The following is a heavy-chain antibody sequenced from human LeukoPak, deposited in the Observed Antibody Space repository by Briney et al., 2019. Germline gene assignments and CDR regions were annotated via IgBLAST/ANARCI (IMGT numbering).Heavy chain of an antibody. Sequence: SETLSLTCTVSGGSISSYYWSWVRQPPGKGLEWIGYIYYSGRTNYNPSLKSRVTISVETSKNEFSLKRSSVPAAGAAVYYCARGGVGDGYNYYYYYYMDVWGKGTTVTVSS. CDR2: IYYSGRT. V-gene: IGHV4-59*01. CDR3: ARGGVGDGYNYYYYYYMDV. D-gene: IGHD5-24*01. J-gene: IGHJ6*03. CDR1: GGSISSYY.